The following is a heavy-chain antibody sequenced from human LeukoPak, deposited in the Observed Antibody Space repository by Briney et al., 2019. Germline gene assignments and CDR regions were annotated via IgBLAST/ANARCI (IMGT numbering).Heavy chain of an antibody. CDR2: IIPILGIA. CDR1: GGTFSSYT. CDR3: ATTFYDSSGYYLSYFDY. V-gene: IGHV1-69*02. D-gene: IGHD3-22*01. J-gene: IGHJ4*02. Sequence: SVKVSCKASGGTFSSYTISWMRQAPGQGLEWMGRIIPILGIANYAQKFQGRVTITADKSTSTAYMELSSLRSEDTAVYYCATTFYDSSGYYLSYFDYWGQGTLVTVSS.